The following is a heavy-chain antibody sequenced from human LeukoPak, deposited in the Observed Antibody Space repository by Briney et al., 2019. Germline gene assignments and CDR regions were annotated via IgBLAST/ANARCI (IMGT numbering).Heavy chain of an antibody. V-gene: IGHV7-4-1*02. CDR2: INTNTGNP. CDR1: GYTFTNYH. CDR3: ARELGGSEDY. Sequence: VASVKVSFKASGYTFTNYHMHWVRPAPGQGLEWMGWINTNTGNPTYAQGFTGRFVFSLDTSVSTAYLQISSLKAEDTAVYYCARELGGSEDYWGQGTLVTVSS. D-gene: IGHD1-26*01. J-gene: IGHJ4*02.